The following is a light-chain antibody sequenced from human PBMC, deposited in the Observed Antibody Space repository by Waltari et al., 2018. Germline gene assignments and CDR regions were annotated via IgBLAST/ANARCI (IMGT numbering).Light chain of an antibody. Sequence: EIVLPQSPATLSLSPGERATLSCRASQSVSNNLAWYQQKPGQAPRLLIYDVSSRATGIPARISARGAGTDFTLTINSLEPEDSAVYYCQQRTSWPPGLSFGGGTKVEIK. J-gene: IGKJ4*01. CDR3: QQRTSWPPGLS. CDR2: DVS. V-gene: IGKV3-11*01. CDR1: QSVSNN.